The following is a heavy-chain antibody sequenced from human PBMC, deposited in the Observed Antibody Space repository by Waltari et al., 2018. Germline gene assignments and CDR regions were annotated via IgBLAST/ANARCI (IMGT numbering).Heavy chain of an antibody. CDR3: ARADDFWSGYYY. CDR1: GGSLSGYY. D-gene: IGHD3-3*01. J-gene: IGHJ4*02. V-gene: IGHV4-34*01. Sequence: QVQLQQWGAGLLKPSETLSLTCAVYGGSLSGYYWSWIRQPPGKGLEWIGEINHSGSTNYNPSLKSRVTISVDTSKNQFSLKLSSVTAADTAVYYCARADDFWSGYYYWGQGTLVTVSS. CDR2: INHSGST.